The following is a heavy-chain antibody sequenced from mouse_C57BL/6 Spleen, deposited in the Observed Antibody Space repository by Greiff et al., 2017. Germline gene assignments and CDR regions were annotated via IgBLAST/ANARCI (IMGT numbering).Heavy chain of an antibody. CDR3: ARNSPYYYGSSYGAMDY. CDR1: GFSLTSYG. CDR2: IWSGGST. D-gene: IGHD1-1*01. Sequence: QVQLKQSGPGLVQPSQSLSITCTVSGFSLTSYGVHWVRQSPGKGLEWLGVIWSGGSTDYNAAFISRLSISKDNSKSQVFFKMNSLQADDTAIYYCARNSPYYYGSSYGAMDYWGQGTSVTVSS. J-gene: IGHJ4*01. V-gene: IGHV2-2*01.